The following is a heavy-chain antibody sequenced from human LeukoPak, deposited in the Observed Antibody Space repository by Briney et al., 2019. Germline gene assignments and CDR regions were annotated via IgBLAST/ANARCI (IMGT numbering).Heavy chain of an antibody. CDR2: VNPNSGST. J-gene: IGHJ4*02. CDR3: ARSTTFLPNIDH. V-gene: IGHV1-2*02. Sequence: GASVKVSCKASGYTFTVYYMHRARQAPGQGLEWMGWVNPNSGSTDYAQNFQGRVTMIRDTSISTAYMELSSLRSDDMAVYYCARSTTFLPNIDHWGQATLVTVSS. CDR1: GYTFTVYY. D-gene: IGHD4-17*01.